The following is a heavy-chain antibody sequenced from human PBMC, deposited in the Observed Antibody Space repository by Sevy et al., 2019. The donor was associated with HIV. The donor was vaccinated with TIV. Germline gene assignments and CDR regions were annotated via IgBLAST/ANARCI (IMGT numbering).Heavy chain of an antibody. J-gene: IGHJ6*02. V-gene: IGHV4-31*03. D-gene: IGHD3-3*01. CDR2: IYYSGST. CDR1: GGSISSGGYY. CDR3: ARDTRIGWSGYSYYYGMDV. Sequence: SETLSLTCTVSGGSISSGGYYWSWIRQHPGKGLEWIGYIYYSGSTYYNPSLKSRVTISVDTSKNQFSLKLSSVTAADTAVYYCARDTRIGWSGYSYYYGMDVWGQRTTVTVSS.